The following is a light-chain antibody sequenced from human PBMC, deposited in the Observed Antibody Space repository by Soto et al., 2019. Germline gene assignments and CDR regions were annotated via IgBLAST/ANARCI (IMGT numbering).Light chain of an antibody. Sequence: QSVLTQSASVSGSPGQSITISCTGTDNDVGGYDFVSWYQQHPGRAPKLLIHQVTIRLSGISSCFSGSKSGNTASLTITGLPPEDEAMYFCCSHSTSIAWVFGGGTQLTVL. CDR3: CSHSTSIAWV. V-gene: IGLV2-14*01. J-gene: IGLJ3*02. CDR1: DNDVGGYDF. CDR2: QVT.